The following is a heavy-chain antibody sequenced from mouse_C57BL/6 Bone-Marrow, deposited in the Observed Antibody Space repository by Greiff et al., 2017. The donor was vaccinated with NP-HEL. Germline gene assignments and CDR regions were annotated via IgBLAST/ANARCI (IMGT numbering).Heavy chain of an antibody. CDR3: TRGQNWALAY. CDR1: GFTFTSYA. V-gene: IGHV5-9-1*02. J-gene: IGHJ3*01. D-gene: IGHD4-1*01. Sequence: DVMLVESGEGLVKPGGSLKLSCAASGFTFTSYAMSWVRQTPEKRLEWVAYISSGGDYIYYADTVKGRFTISRDNARNTLYLQMSSLKSEDTAMYYCTRGQNWALAYWGQGTLVTVSA. CDR2: ISSGGDYI.